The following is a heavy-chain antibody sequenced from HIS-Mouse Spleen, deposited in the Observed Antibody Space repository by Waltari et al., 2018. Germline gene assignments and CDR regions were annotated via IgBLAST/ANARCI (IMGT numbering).Heavy chain of an antibody. V-gene: IGHV4-59*01. CDR2: YYSGST. CDR3: ARASRDLLLPRYFDL. J-gene: IGHJ2*01. CDR1: GASISSYS. Sequence: QVQLQESGPGLVKPSETLSLPCTVSGASISSYSWLWIRQPPGKGLEWIGYYSGSTNYNPSRKSRVTISVDTSKNQFSLKLSSVTAADTAVYYCARASRDLLLPRYFDLWGRGTLVTVSS.